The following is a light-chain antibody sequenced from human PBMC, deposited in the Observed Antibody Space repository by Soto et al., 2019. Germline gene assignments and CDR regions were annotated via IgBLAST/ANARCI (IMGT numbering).Light chain of an antibody. CDR1: SSDVGGYNY. J-gene: IGLJ1*01. Sequence: LTQPASVSGSPGQSITISCSGTSSDVGGYNYVSWYQHHPGKAPKLMIYDVSYRPSGVSNRFSGSKSGNTASLTISGLQAEDEADYHCISYTSSSTYVFGAGTKVTVL. CDR3: ISYTSSSTYV. CDR2: DVS. V-gene: IGLV2-14*01.